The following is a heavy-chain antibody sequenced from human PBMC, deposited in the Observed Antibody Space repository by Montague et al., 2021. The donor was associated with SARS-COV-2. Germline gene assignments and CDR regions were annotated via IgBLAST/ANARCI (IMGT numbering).Heavy chain of an antibody. J-gene: IGHJ3*02. D-gene: IGHD3-9*01. Sequence: SETLSLTCTVSGDSISSSSNYWGWIRQSPGKGLEWIGSINYGETTYYNPSLKSRLTISVDTSKNQFSLRLMSVTAADTAVYYCARDSLTLDAFDIWGQGTMVTVSS. CDR2: INYGETT. CDR1: GDSISSSSNY. V-gene: IGHV4-39*02. CDR3: ARDSLTLDAFDI.